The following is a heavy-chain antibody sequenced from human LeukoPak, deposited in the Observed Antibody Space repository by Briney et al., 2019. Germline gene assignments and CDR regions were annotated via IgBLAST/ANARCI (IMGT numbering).Heavy chain of an antibody. D-gene: IGHD3-10*01. J-gene: IGHJ4*02. CDR2: INPNSGGT. Sequence: ASVKVSCKASGYTFTGYYMHWVRQAPGQGLEWMGWINPNSGGTNYAQKFQGWVTMTRDTSISTAYMELSRLRSDDTAVYYCARGVGEPRYYFDYWGQGTLVTVSS. V-gene: IGHV1-2*04. CDR1: GYTFTGYY. CDR3: ARGVGEPRYYFDY.